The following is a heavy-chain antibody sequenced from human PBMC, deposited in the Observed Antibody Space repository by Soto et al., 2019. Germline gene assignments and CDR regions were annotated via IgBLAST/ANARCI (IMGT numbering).Heavy chain of an antibody. CDR3: AVGLCYVDWCTRPPKWFDG. V-gene: IGHV4-34*01. Sequence: PWETLSLTCAVYGGSFSGYYWRWIRQPPGKGLEWIGEINHSGITNYNPSLKRRVTISVDTSKNHFSLKLSSVTAAAPAVYSCAVGLCYVDWCTRPPKWFDGWGRGTLVSVSS. CDR2: INHSGIT. J-gene: IGHJ5*02. CDR1: GGSFSGYY. D-gene: IGHD3-9*01.